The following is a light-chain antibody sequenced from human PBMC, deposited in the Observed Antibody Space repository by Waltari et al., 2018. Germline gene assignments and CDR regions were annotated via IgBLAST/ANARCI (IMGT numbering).Light chain of an antibody. Sequence: EIVLTQSPATLSFSPGERATLSCRASQSVSTSVAWYQQKPGQAPRLLIYDASNRATGIPARFSGSGSGTDFTLTISSLEPEDFAVYYCQQRSNWPLFTFGPGTKVDIK. CDR1: QSVSTS. CDR2: DAS. V-gene: IGKV3-11*01. CDR3: QQRSNWPLFT. J-gene: IGKJ3*01.